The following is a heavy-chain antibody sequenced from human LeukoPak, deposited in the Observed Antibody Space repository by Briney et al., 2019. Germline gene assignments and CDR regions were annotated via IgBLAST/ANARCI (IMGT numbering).Heavy chain of an antibody. D-gene: IGHD3-3*01. J-gene: IGHJ6*02. Sequence: SVKVSCKASGGTFSSYAISWVRQAPGQGLEWMGRNIPTLGIANYAQKFQGRVTITADKSTSTAYMELSSLRSEDTAVYYCARRRGVSNYDFWSGYGMDVWGQGTTVTVSS. CDR2: NIPTLGIA. CDR3: ARRRGVSNYDFWSGYGMDV. V-gene: IGHV1-69*04. CDR1: GGTFSSYA.